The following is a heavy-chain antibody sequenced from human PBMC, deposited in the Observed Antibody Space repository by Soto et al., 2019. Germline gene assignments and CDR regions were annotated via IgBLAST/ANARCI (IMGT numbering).Heavy chain of an antibody. V-gene: IGHV4-39*01. CDR1: GGSISSSSYY. CDR3: TLVYAIRQYYYYYGMDV. Sequence: NPSETLSLTCTVSGGSISSSSYYWGWIRQPPGKGLEWIGSIYYSGSTYYNPSLKSRVTISVDTSKNQFSLKLSSVTAADTAVYYCTLVYAIRQYYYYYGMDVWGQGTTVTVSS. J-gene: IGHJ6*02. CDR2: IYYSGST. D-gene: IGHD2-8*01.